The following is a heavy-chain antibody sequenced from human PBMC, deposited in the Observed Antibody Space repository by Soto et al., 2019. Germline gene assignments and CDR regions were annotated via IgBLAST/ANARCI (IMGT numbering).Heavy chain of an antibody. V-gene: IGHV3-30*18. Sequence: QVQLVESGGGVVQPGRSLILSCAASGFTFSSYGTHWVRQAPGKGLEWVAVISFDGINKYYADSVKGRVTISRDNSKNTLYLQMDSLRAEDTAVYYCAKGREQQLVRIGMDVWGRGTTVTV. CDR3: AKGREQQLVRIGMDV. CDR1: GFTFSSYG. CDR2: ISFDGINK. J-gene: IGHJ6*02. D-gene: IGHD6-13*01.